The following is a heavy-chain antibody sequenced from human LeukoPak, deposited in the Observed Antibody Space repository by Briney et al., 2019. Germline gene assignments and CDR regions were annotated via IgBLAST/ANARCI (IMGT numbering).Heavy chain of an antibody. CDR1: GFTFSSYA. V-gene: IGHV3-23*01. D-gene: IGHD2-2*01. J-gene: IGHJ4*02. Sequence: PGGSLRLSCAASGFTFSSYAMSWVRQAPGKGLEWVSAISGSGDTTYYADSVKGRFTISRDNSKNTLYLQMNSLRPEDTAVYYCAKDGARGCRSSTCFIYWGQGTLVTVSS. CDR2: ISGSGDTT. CDR3: AKDGARGCRSSTCFIY.